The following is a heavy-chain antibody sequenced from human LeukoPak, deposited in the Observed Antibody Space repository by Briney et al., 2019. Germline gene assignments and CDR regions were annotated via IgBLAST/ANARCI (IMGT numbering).Heavy chain of an antibody. Sequence: GGSLRLSCAASGFTFSSYAMHWVRQAPGKGLEWVAVISYDGSNKYYADSVKGRFTISRDNSKNTLDLQMNSLRAEDTAVYYCAGDWLSQFDYWGQGTLVTVSS. V-gene: IGHV3-30*04. CDR3: AGDWLSQFDY. J-gene: IGHJ4*02. D-gene: IGHD3-9*01. CDR1: GFTFSSYA. CDR2: ISYDGSNK.